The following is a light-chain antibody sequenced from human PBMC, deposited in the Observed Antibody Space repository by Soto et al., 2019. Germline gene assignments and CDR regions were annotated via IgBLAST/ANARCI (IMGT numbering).Light chain of an antibody. CDR3: ATWDDRLNGPV. CDR1: SSNIGSNT. V-gene: IGLV1-44*01. J-gene: IGLJ2*01. Sequence: QSVLTQPPSASGTPGQRVTISCSGDSSNIGSNTVNWFQQLPGTAPKIIIYDNNRRPSGVPDRFSGSKSGTSASLAISGLQSEDEADYHCATWDDRLNGPVFGGGPKVTVL. CDR2: DNN.